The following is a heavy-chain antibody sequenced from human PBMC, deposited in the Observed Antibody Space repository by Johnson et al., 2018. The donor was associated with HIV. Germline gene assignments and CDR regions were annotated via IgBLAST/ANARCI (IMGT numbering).Heavy chain of an antibody. Sequence: QVQLVESGGGVVQPGRSLRLSCAASGFTFSTYGMHWVRQAPGKGLEWVAVMWYDGSNKYYADSVKGRFTISRDNSKNTLYLQMDSLRAEDTAVYYCAREYEAFDIWGQGTMVTVSS. CDR2: MWYDGSNK. V-gene: IGHV3-33*01. J-gene: IGHJ3*02. CDR3: AREYEAFDI. CDR1: GFTFSTYG.